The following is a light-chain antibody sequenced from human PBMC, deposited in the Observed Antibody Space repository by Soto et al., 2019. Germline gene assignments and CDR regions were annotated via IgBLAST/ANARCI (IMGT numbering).Light chain of an antibody. CDR3: QQTYITPIT. CDR2: ASS. J-gene: IGKJ5*01. Sequence: DIQMTQSPSSLSASVGDRVTITCRASQTISSYLNWYQQRPGKAPNLLIYASSSLQSGVPPRFSGSGSGTDFTLTISSLQPEDFATYYRQQTYITPITFGQGTRLEIK. V-gene: IGKV1-39*01. CDR1: QTISSY.